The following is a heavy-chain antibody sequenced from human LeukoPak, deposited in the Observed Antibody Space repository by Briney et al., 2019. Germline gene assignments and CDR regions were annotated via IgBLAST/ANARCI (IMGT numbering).Heavy chain of an antibody. CDR2: ISSSGSTI. V-gene: IGHV3-48*03. D-gene: IGHD2-8*01. J-gene: IGHJ4*02. Sequence: GGSLRLSCAASGFTFSSYEMNWVRRAPGKGLEWVSYISSSGSTIYYADSVKGRFTISRDNAKNSLYLQMNSLRAEDTAVYYCARDSGGYCTNGVCPTFDYWGQGTLVTVSS. CDR1: GFTFSSYE. CDR3: ARDSGGYCTNGVCPTFDY.